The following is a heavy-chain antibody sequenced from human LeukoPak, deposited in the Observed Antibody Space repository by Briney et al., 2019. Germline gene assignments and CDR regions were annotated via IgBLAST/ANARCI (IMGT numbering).Heavy chain of an antibody. CDR1: GGSISTYC. D-gene: IGHD3-22*01. V-gene: IGHV4-4*09. CDR2: IYTRGST. Sequence: SETLSLTCTVSGGSISTYCWSWIRQPPGKGLEWLGYIYTRGSTNYNPSLKSRVTISVDTSKIQFSLKLSSVTAADTAVYYCARHLSDSVSAIEYWGQGILVTVSS. J-gene: IGHJ4*02. CDR3: ARHLSDSVSAIEY.